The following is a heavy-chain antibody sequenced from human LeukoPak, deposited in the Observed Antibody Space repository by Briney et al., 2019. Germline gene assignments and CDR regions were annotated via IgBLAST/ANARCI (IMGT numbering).Heavy chain of an antibody. CDR3: ASTKIAAAGTSFDY. CDR1: GYSFISCW. CDR2: IYPGDSDN. D-gene: IGHD6-13*01. Sequence: GESMKISCEGAGYSFISCWSGGGRPMRGKGQEWRGIIYPGDSDNRYSPSFQGQVTISADKSISTAYLQWSSLKASDTAMYYCASTKIAAAGTSFDYWGQGTLVTVS. V-gene: IGHV5-51*01. J-gene: IGHJ4*02.